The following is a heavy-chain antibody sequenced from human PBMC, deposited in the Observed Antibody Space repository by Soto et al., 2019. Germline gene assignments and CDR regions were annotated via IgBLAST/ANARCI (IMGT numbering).Heavy chain of an antibody. V-gene: IGHV5-51*01. J-gene: IGHJ3*02. CDR2: IYPGDSDT. D-gene: IGHD3-22*01. CDR3: ARVGSYYYDSSGYYHDAFDI. Sequence: PGESLKISCKGSGYSFTSYWIGWVRQMPGKGLEWMGIIYPGDSDTRYSPSFQGQVTISADKSISTAYLQWSSLKASDTAMYYCARVGSYYYDSSGYYHDAFDIWGQGTMVTV. CDR1: GYSFTSYW.